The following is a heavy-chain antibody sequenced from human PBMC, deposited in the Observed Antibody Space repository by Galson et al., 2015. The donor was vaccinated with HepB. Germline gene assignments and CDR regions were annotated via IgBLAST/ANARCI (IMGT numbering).Heavy chain of an antibody. V-gene: IGHV1-46*01. CDR1: GYTFTSYY. CDR3: AREQQLAGFDY. Sequence: SVKVSCKASGYTFTSYYMRWVRQAPGQGLEWMGIINPSGGSTSYAQKFQGRVTMTRDTSTSTVYMELSSLRSEDTAVYYCAREQQLAGFDYWGQGTLVTVSS. D-gene: IGHD6-13*01. J-gene: IGHJ4*02. CDR2: INPSGGST.